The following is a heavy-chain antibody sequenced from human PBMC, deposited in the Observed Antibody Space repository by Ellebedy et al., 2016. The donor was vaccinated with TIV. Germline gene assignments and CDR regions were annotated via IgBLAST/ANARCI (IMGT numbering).Heavy chain of an antibody. CDR1: GFTFSSYG. Sequence: GGSLRLXCAASGFTFSSYGMHWVRQAPGKGLEWVAVISYDGSNKYYGDSVKGRFTISRDNSKNTLYLQMNSLRAEDTAVYYCAKSSYYYDSSGYYFNAFDIWGQGTMVTVSS. D-gene: IGHD3-22*01. CDR2: ISYDGSNK. J-gene: IGHJ3*02. V-gene: IGHV3-30*18. CDR3: AKSSYYYDSSGYYFNAFDI.